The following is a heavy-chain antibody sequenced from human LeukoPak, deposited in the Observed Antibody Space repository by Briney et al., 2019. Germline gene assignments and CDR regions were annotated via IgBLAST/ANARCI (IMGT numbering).Heavy chain of an antibody. CDR2: INERGTNT. CDR3: AKRGVVIRGLLVIGYHQEAYHYDF. Sequence: QPGGSLRLSCVVSGFSLSNYAMTWVRQAPGKGLEWVSYINERGTNTAYADSVKGRFTISRDTSLNTLYLQMNNLRAEDTAVYFCAKRGVVIRGLLVIGYHQEAYHYDFWGQGVMVTVPS. V-gene: IGHV3-23*01. J-gene: IGHJ4*02. CDR1: GFSLSNYA. D-gene: IGHD3-10*01.